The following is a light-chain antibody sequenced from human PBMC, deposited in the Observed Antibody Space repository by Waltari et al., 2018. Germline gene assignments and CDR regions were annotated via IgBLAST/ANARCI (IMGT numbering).Light chain of an antibody. CDR1: SSNIGAGND. Sequence: QSVLTQPPSVSGAPGQRVTISCTGSSSNIGAGNDVHWYQHLPGTAPNLRIDGNTDRPSGVPDRFSGSKSGTSASLAITGLRAEDEGDYYCQSFDSNLNGGVLFGGGTKLTVL. J-gene: IGLJ2*01. CDR3: QSFDSNLNGGVL. CDR2: GNT. V-gene: IGLV1-40*01.